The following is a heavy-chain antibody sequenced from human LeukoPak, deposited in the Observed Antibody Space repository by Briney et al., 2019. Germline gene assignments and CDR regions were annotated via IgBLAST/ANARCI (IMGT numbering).Heavy chain of an antibody. Sequence: SETLSLTCTVSGGSISSYYWSWIRQPPGKGLEWIGYIYYSGSTNYNPSLKSRVTISVDTSKNQFSLKLSSVTAADTAVYYCARGARYYYDSSGYYVKYDAFDIWGQGTMATVSS. CDR2: IYYSGST. V-gene: IGHV4-59*01. CDR1: GGSISSYY. D-gene: IGHD3-22*01. CDR3: ARGARYYYDSSGYYVKYDAFDI. J-gene: IGHJ3*02.